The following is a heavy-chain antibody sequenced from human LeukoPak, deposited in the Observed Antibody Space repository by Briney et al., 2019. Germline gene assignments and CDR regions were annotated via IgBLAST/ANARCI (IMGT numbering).Heavy chain of an antibody. CDR1: VYTLTNYY. CDR2: INPSGGST. CDR3: AREGPYSDSYRSRFDY. Sequence: ASVTVSCKASVYTLTNYYIHWVRQAPGQGLEWTGIINPSGGSTSYSQKFQGRVTMTRDTSTSKVYMELSSLRSEDTAAYYCAREGPYSDSYRSRFDYWGQGTLVTVSS. D-gene: IGHD6-6*01. J-gene: IGHJ4*02. V-gene: IGHV1-46*01.